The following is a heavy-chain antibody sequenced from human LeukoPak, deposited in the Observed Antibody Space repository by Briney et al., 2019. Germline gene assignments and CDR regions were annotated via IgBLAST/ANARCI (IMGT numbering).Heavy chain of an antibody. CDR1: GFTFSSYD. CDR3: AKDRIAAALGRDWFDP. Sequence: GGSLRLSCAASGFTFSSYDMHWVRQAPGKGLEWVAVISYDGSNKYYADSVKGRFTISRDNSKNTLYLQMNSLRAEDTAVYYCAKDRIAAALGRDWFDPWGQGTLVTVSS. CDR2: ISYDGSNK. J-gene: IGHJ5*02. D-gene: IGHD6-13*01. V-gene: IGHV3-30*18.